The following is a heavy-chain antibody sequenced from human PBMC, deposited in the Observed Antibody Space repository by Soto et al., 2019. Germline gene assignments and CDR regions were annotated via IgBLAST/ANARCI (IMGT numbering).Heavy chain of an antibody. J-gene: IGHJ4*02. Sequence: PGGSLRLSCAASGFTCSSYAMHWVRQAPGKGLEWVAVISYDGSNKYYADSVKGRFTISRDNSKNTLYLQMNSLRAEDTAVYYCAGGDYYDSSGAFDYWGQGTLVTVSS. D-gene: IGHD3-22*01. CDR2: ISYDGSNK. CDR1: GFTCSSYA. V-gene: IGHV3-30-3*01. CDR3: AGGDYYDSSGAFDY.